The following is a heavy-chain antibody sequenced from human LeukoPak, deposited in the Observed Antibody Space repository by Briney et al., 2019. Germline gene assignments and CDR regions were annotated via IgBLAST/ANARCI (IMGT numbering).Heavy chain of an antibody. D-gene: IGHD3/OR15-3a*01. V-gene: IGHV4-34*01. CDR3: ARGDGLHYYYCGMDV. J-gene: IGHJ6*04. Sequence: PSETLSLTCAVYGGSFSGYYWSWIRQPPGKGLEWIGEINHSGSTNYNPSLKSRVTISVDTSKNQFSLKLSSVTAADTAVYYCARGDGLHYYYCGMDVWGKGTTVTVSS. CDR2: INHSGST. CDR1: GGSFSGYY.